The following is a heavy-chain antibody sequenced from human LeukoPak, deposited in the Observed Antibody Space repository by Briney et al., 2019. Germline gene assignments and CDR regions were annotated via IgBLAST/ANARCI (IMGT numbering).Heavy chain of an antibody. J-gene: IGHJ3*02. CDR3: ARSRPSRYCSGGSCTHHAFDI. D-gene: IGHD2-15*01. CDR2: ISSSGSTI. Sequence: GGSLRLSCAASGFTFSDYYMSWIRQAPGKGLEWVSYISSSGSTIYYADSVKGRFTISRDNAKNSLYLQMNSLRAEDTAVYFCARSRPSRYCSGGSCTHHAFDIWGQGTMVTVSS. CDR1: GFTFSDYY. V-gene: IGHV3-11*04.